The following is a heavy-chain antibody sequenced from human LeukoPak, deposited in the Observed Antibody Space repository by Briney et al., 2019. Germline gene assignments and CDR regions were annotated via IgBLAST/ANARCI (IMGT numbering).Heavy chain of an antibody. CDR3: GRYTSGWSRTDY. CDR1: GYSFTTYW. V-gene: IGHV5-51*04. D-gene: IGHD6-19*01. Sequence: GESLKTSCMGSGYSFTTYWNGWVRQMPGKGLEWMGVIYPGDSDTRYSPSFQGHVTISAETPINTASLQRRTLKASDTAMYYCGRYTSGWSRTDYWGEGTLVTVSS. CDR2: IYPGDSDT. J-gene: IGHJ4*02.